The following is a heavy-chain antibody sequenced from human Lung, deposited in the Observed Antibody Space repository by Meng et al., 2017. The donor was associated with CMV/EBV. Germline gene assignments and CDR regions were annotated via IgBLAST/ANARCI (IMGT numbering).Heavy chain of an antibody. CDR3: ARGSTSVTMIVVVFTAPSLAYDA. CDR1: GGSFSGYD. J-gene: IGHJ5*02. V-gene: IGHV4-34*01. Sequence: SXTXSPXCAVYGGSFSGYDWTWIRQSPGKGLEWIGEINHRGSTNYNPSLKSRLTISLDTSKNQFSLKLKSVTAADTAVYYCARGSTSVTMIVVVFTAPSLAYDAXGQGXLVTVSS. D-gene: IGHD3-22*01. CDR2: INHRGST.